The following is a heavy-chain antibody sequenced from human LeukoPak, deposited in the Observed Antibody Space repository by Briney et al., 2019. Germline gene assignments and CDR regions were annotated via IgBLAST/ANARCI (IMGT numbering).Heavy chain of an antibody. Sequence: ASVKVSCKASGYTFTGYYMHWVRQAPGQGLEWMGWISPNSGGTNYAQKFQGRVTMTRDTSISTAYMELSRLRSDDTAVYYCAGDLGPRGTVTTPDYWGQGTLVTVSS. CDR1: GYTFTGYY. D-gene: IGHD4-17*01. J-gene: IGHJ4*02. V-gene: IGHV1-2*02. CDR2: ISPNSGGT. CDR3: AGDLGPRGTVTTPDY.